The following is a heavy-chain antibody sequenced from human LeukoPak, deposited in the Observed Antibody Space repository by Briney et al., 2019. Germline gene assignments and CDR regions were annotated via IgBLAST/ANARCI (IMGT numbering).Heavy chain of an antibody. CDR3: AKDITGHNRGWYDY. D-gene: IGHD6-19*01. V-gene: IGHV3-23*01. CDR2: VSGSGGST. CDR1: GFTFSSHA. J-gene: IGHJ4*02. Sequence: GGSLRVPCAASGFTFSSHAMSWVRQAPGKGLECVSAVSGSGGSTYYADSVKGRFTISRDNSKNTLYLQMNSLRAEDTAVYYCAKDITGHNRGWYDYWGQGTLVTVSS.